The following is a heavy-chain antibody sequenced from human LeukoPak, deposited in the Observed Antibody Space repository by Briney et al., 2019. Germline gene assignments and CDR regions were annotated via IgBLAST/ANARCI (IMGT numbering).Heavy chain of an antibody. CDR3: ATDSSTRASNLPVY. V-gene: IGHV3-33*01. J-gene: IGHJ4*02. D-gene: IGHD1-1*01. CDR2: IWHDGDTK. Sequence: PGGSLRLYCEASGFTFNNYGMHWVRQDPGKGLEWVAVIWHDGDTKFYADSVKGRFTISRDKSKNTLYLEMNSLRAEDTAVYYCATDSSTRASNLPVYWGQGTMVTVSS. CDR1: GFTFNNYG.